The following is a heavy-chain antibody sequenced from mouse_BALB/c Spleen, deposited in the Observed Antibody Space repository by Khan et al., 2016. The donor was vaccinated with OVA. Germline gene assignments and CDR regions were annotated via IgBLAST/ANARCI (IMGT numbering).Heavy chain of an antibody. J-gene: IGHJ3*01. CDR2: IRSAGKT. CDR3: GRNSYMYDFTY. CDR1: GFSLTTYG. V-gene: IGHV2-2*01. Sequence: QVQLQQSGPGLVRPSQTLSITCTVSGFSLTTYGVHWVRQSPGKGLEWLGVIRSAGKTDYHAAFISRLSITKDNSKSQVFFKMNSLQADDTAMYYCGRNSYMYDFTYWGQGTLVTVSA. D-gene: IGHD2-14*01.